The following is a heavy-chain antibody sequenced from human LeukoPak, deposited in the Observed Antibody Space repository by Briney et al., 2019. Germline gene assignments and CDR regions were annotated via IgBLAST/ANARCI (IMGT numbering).Heavy chain of an antibody. Sequence: PGGSLRLSCAASGFTFSSYSMNWVRQAPGKGLEWVSYISSSSSTIYYADSVKGRFTISRDNAKNSLYLQMNSLRAEDTAVYYCARDLLAAAGTGNFDYWGQGTLVTVSS. CDR2: ISSSSSTI. CDR1: GFTFSSYS. J-gene: IGHJ4*02. V-gene: IGHV3-48*01. CDR3: ARDLLAAAGTGNFDY. D-gene: IGHD6-13*01.